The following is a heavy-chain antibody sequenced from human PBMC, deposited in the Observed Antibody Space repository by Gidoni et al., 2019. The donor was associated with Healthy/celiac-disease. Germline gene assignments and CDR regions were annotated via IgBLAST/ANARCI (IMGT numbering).Heavy chain of an antibody. CDR3: ARHDFWSGYPIDY. D-gene: IGHD3-3*01. V-gene: IGHV4-39*01. J-gene: IGHJ4*02. Sequence: QLQLQESGPGLVKPSETLSLTCTVSGGSIRSSSYYWGWIRQPPGKGLEWLGSIYYSGSTYYNPSLKSRVTISVDTSKNQFSLKLSSVTAADTAVYYCARHDFWSGYPIDYWGQGTLVTVSS. CDR1: GGSIRSSSYY. CDR2: IYYSGST.